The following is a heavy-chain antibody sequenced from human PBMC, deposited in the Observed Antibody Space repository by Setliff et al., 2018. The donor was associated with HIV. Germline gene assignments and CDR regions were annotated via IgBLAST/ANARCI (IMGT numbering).Heavy chain of an antibody. CDR3: ARVPTSSWYVTTQRTKEYFQQ. CDR1: GGSIKSSSYY. J-gene: IGHJ1*01. CDR2: IYYSGNT. Sequence: SETLSLTCTVSGGSIKSSSYYWGWIRQPPGKGLEWIGSIYYSGNTYYNPSLKSRVTISVDTSRNQFSLRLSSVTAADTAIYYCARVPTSSWYVTTQRTKEYFQQWGQGALVTVFS. V-gene: IGHV4-39*07. D-gene: IGHD6-13*01.